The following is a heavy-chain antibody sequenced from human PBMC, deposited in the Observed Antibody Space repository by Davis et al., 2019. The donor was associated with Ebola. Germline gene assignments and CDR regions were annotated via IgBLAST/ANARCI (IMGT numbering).Heavy chain of an antibody. J-gene: IGHJ6*02. D-gene: IGHD6-13*01. V-gene: IGHV1-2*04. CDR3: AREQLVPDYYYYGMDV. CDR2: INPNSGGT. Sequence: ASVKVSCKASGYTFTSYGISWVRQAPGQGLEWMGWINPNSGGTNYAQKFQGWVTMTRDTSISTAYMELSRLRSDDTAVYYCAREQLVPDYYYYGMDVWGQGTTVTVSS. CDR1: GYTFTSYG.